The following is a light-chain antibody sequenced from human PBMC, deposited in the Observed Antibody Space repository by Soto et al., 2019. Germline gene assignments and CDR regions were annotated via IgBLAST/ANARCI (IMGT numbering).Light chain of an antibody. V-gene: IGKV1-5*01. CDR3: QQYETYHRT. Sequence: DIQMTQFPSTLSAPVGDTVSVTCRASQTISGRLAWYQQQPGKAPHLIIYDASTLESGVSSRFSGSGSGTAFTLTINSLQTHDFATYYCQQYETYHRTFGQGTKVEVK. J-gene: IGKJ1*01. CDR2: DAS. CDR1: QTISGR.